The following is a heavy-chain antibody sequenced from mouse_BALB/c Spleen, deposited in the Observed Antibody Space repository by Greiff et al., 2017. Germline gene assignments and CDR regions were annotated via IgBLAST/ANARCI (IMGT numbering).Heavy chain of an antibody. V-gene: IGHV6-6*02. CDR2: IRLKSDNYAT. Sequence: DVKLVESGGGLMQPGGSMKLSCVASGFTFSSYWMSWVRQSPEKGLEWVAEIRLKSDNYATHYAESVKGKFTISRDDSKSRLYLQMNSLRAEDTGIYYCRGGYSYYFDYWGQGTTLTVSS. CDR1: GFTFSSYW. J-gene: IGHJ2*01. CDR3: RGGYSYYFDY. D-gene: IGHD3-1*01.